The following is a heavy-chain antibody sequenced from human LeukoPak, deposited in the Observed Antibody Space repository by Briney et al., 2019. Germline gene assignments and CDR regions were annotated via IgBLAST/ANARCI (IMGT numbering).Heavy chain of an antibody. V-gene: IGHV3-23*01. CDR2: ISGSGDST. Sequence: GGSLRLSCAASGFTFSSCAMSWVRQAPGKGLEWVSAISGSGDSTYYADSVKGRFTISRDNSKNTLYLQMNSLRAEDTAVYYCAKADCSSTSCYVNAFDIWGQGTMVTVSS. D-gene: IGHD2-2*01. CDR1: GFTFSSCA. J-gene: IGHJ3*02. CDR3: AKADCSSTSCYVNAFDI.